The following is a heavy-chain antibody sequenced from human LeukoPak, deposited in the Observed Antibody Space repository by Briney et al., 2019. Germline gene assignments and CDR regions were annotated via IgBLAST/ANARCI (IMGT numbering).Heavy chain of an antibody. CDR3: ARGRTVAGFDY. D-gene: IGHD6-19*01. CDR1: GGSISSGSYY. CDR2: IYTSGST. Sequence: PSETLSLTCTVSGGSISSGSYYWTWIRQPAGKGLEWIGRIYTSGSTNYNPSLKSQVTISVDTSKNQFSLNLSSVTAADTAMYYCARGRTVAGFDYWGQGTLVTVSS. J-gene: IGHJ4*02. V-gene: IGHV4-61*02.